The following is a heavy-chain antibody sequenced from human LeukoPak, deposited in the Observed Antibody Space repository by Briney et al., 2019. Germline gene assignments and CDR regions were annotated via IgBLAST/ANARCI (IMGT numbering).Heavy chain of an antibody. V-gene: IGHV3-23*01. J-gene: IGHJ4*02. CDR2: ISGSGGST. CDR1: GFTFSSYA. Sequence: GGSLRLSCAASGFTFSSYAMSWVRQAPGKGLEWVSAISGSGGSTYYAGSVKGRFTISRDNSKNTLYLQMNSLRAEDTAVYYCAKDPFYGGNYFDYWGQGTLVTVSS. D-gene: IGHD4-23*01. CDR3: AKDPFYGGNYFDY.